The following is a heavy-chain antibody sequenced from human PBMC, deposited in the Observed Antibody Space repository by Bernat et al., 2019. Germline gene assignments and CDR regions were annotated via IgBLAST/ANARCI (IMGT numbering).Heavy chain of an antibody. Sequence: EVQLLESGGGLVQPGGSLRLSCAASGFTFSSYAMTWVRQAPGKGLEWVSAISDSGFNTYYADSVKGRFTISRDTSKNTLYLQMNSLRADDTAVYYCAKLPKRGFYGSGSYLDYWGQGALVTVSS. D-gene: IGHD3-10*01. J-gene: IGHJ4*02. CDR1: GFTFSSYA. CDR2: ISDSGFNT. CDR3: AKLPKRGFYGSGSYLDY. V-gene: IGHV3-23*01.